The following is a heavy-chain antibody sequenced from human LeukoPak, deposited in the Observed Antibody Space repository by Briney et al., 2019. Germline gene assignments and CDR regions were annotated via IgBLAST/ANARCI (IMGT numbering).Heavy chain of an antibody. J-gene: IGHJ5*02. V-gene: IGHV1-2*02. Sequence: ASVKVSCKASGYTFSGYYMHWVRQAPGQGLEWMGWINPNSGGTKSAQKFQGRVTMTRDTSISTAYMELSRLRSDDTAVYYCARDPLLWFGGNWFDPWGQGTLVTVSS. CDR2: INPNSGGT. D-gene: IGHD3-10*01. CDR3: ARDPLLWFGGNWFDP. CDR1: GYTFSGYY.